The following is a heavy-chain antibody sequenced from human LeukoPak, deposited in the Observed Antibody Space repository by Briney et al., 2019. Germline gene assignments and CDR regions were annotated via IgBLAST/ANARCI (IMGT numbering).Heavy chain of an antibody. CDR3: ALDTYCSSTSCYKGPFDY. Sequence: AGGSLRLSCAASGFTFSSYAMHWVRQAPGKGLEWVAVISYDGSNKYYADSVKGRFTISRDNSKNTLYLQMNSLRAEDTAVYYCALDTYCSSTSCYKGPFDYWGQGTLVTVSS. CDR1: GFTFSSYA. J-gene: IGHJ4*02. CDR2: ISYDGSNK. V-gene: IGHV3-30*04. D-gene: IGHD2-2*02.